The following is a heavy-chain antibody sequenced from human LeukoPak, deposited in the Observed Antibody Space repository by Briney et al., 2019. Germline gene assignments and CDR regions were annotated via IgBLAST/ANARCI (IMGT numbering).Heavy chain of an antibody. V-gene: IGHV1-2*02. CDR3: ARGGMTTVTFFAP. D-gene: IGHD4-17*01. CDR2: INPNSGGT. CDR1: GYTFTGYY. J-gene: IGHJ5*02. Sequence: ASVKVSCKASGYTFTGYYMHWVRQAPGQGLEWMGWINPNSGGTKYAEKFQGRVTMTRDTSTSTAYLELSRVRSDDTAVYYCARGGMTTVTFFAPWGQGILVTVSS.